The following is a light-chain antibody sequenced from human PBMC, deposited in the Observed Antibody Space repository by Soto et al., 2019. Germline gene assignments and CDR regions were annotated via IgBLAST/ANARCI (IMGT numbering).Light chain of an antibody. Sequence: EIVMTQSPAILSLSSGERATLSCRASQRVDSSLAWYQQTPGQAPRLLIHGASTRAPGVPARFSGSGSGAEFTLTISSLQSEDFGVYYCQQYYKWPRTFGQGTKVDI. CDR1: QRVDSS. CDR2: GAS. J-gene: IGKJ1*01. CDR3: QQYYKWPRT. V-gene: IGKV3-15*01.